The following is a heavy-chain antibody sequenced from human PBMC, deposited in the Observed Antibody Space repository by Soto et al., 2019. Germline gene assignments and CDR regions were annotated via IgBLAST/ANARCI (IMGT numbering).Heavy chain of an antibody. D-gene: IGHD4-4*01. V-gene: IGHV3-23*01. CDR2: ISGSGGST. J-gene: IGHJ4*02. CDR1: GFTFSSYA. CDR3: ARGNVYSNYVGDY. Sequence: EVQLLESGGGLVQPGGSLRLSCAASGFTFSSYAMSWVRQAPGKGLEWVSAISGSGGSTYYADSVKGRFTISRDNSKNTLYLQMNSLRAEDTAVYYCARGNVYSNYVGDYWGQGTLVTVSS.